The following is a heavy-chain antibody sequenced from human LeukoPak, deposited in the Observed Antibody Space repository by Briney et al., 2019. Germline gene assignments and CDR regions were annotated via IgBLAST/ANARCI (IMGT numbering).Heavy chain of an antibody. D-gene: IGHD3-22*01. V-gene: IGHV3-7*01. Sequence: GGSLRLSCAASGFTFSNYAMSWVRQAPGKGLEWVANIKQDGSEKYYVDSVKGRFTISRDNAKNSLYLQMNSLRAEDTAVYYCARDRASDDSSGYYVYWGQGTLVTVSS. CDR1: GFTFSNYA. J-gene: IGHJ4*02. CDR2: IKQDGSEK. CDR3: ARDRASDDSSGYYVY.